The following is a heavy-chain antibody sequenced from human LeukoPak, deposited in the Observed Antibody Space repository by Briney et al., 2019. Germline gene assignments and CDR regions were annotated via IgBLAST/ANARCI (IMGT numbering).Heavy chain of an antibody. J-gene: IGHJ3*02. CDR2: ISGSGGST. D-gene: IGHD3-10*01. CDR3: AMKSRGDLERDAFDI. V-gene: IGHV3-23*01. Sequence: GGSLRLSCAASGFTFSSYAMSWVRQAPGKGLEWVSAISGSGGSTYYADSVKGRFTISRDNSKNTLYLQMNSLRAEDTAVYYCAMKSRGDLERDAFDIWGQGTMVTVSS. CDR1: GFTFSSYA.